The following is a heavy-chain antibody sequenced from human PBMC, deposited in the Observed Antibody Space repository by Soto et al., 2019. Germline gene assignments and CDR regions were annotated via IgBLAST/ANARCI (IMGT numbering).Heavy chain of an antibody. Sequence: EVQLLESGGGLVQPGGSLRLSCAASGFTFSSYAMRWVRQAPGKGLEWVSAISGSGGSTYYADSVKGRFTISRDNSKNTLYLQMNSLRAEDTAVYYWAKTLYYYDSSGYQWGQGTLVTVSS. J-gene: IGHJ4*02. D-gene: IGHD3-22*01. CDR3: AKTLYYYDSSGYQ. V-gene: IGHV3-23*01. CDR1: GFTFSSYA. CDR2: ISGSGGST.